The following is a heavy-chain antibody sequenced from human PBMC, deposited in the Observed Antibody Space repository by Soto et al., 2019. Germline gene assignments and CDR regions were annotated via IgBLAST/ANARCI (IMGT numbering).Heavy chain of an antibody. CDR2: IYYSGNT. CDR3: ARIPVDEYMTYCFDP. D-gene: IGHD2-21*01. V-gene: IGHV4-61*08. CDR1: GASFTVGDYY. Sequence: ETLSLTFTVSGASFTVGDYYWSCIRQPPGKGLEWIGYIYYSGNTNYSPSIKSRLAISLDTSHNQFSLKLSSVTAADTAVYFYARIPVDEYMTYCFDPWGQGTLVTVSS. J-gene: IGHJ5*01.